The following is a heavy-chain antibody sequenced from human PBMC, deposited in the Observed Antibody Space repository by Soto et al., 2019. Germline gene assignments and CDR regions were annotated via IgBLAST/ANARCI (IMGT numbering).Heavy chain of an antibody. V-gene: IGHV4-31*03. CDR2: IYYSGST. Sequence: SETLSLTCTVSGGSISSGGYYWSWIRQHPGKGLEWIGYIYYSGSTYYNPSLKSRVTMSVDTSKNQFSLKLSSVTAADTAVYYCARDRGGSSWYYDVYYYGMDVWGQGTTVTVSS. J-gene: IGHJ6*02. CDR3: ARDRGGSSWYYDVYYYGMDV. D-gene: IGHD6-13*01. CDR1: GGSISSGGYY.